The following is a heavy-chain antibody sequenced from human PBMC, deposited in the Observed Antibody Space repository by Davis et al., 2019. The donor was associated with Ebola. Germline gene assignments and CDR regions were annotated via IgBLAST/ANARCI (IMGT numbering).Heavy chain of an antibody. CDR2: IYYSGST. D-gene: IGHD5-18*01. V-gene: IGHV4-39*01. J-gene: IGHJ6*02. CDR3: ARGHNYGSMVYGLDV. CDR1: GGSISSSSYY. Sequence: SETLSLTCTVSGGSISSSSYYWGWIRQPPGKGLEWIGSIYYSGSTYYNPSLKSRVTISVDTSKNQFSLKLSSVTAADTAVYYCARGHNYGSMVYGLDVWGQGTTVSVSS.